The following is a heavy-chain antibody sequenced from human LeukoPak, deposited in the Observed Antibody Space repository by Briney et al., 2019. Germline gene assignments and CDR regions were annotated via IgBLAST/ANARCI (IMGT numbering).Heavy chain of an antibody. CDR1: GYTFTAYD. D-gene: IGHD6-13*01. CDR3: ARDSSNWPFDY. J-gene: IGHJ4*02. Sequence: ASVKVSCKASGYTFTAYDMHWVRQAPGQGPEWMAIINPSSGSTAYAQKFQGRVTLTRDTSTNTHYMELSSLRSEDTAIYYCARDSSNWPFDYWGQGTPVTVSS. V-gene: IGHV1-46*01. CDR2: INPSSGST.